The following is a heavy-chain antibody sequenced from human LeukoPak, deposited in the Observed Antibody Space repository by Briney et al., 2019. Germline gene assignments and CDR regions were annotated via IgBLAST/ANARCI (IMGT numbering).Heavy chain of an antibody. CDR2: IKQDGSEK. CDR3: AGDDGFRGYDY. CDR1: GFTFSNYW. V-gene: IGHV3-7*01. Sequence: GGSLRLSCAASGFTFSNYWMSWVRQAPGKGLEWVANIKQDGSEKYYVDSVKGRFTISRDNAKNSLCLQMNTLRAEDTAVYYCAGDDGFRGYDYWGQGTLVTVSS. D-gene: IGHD5-24*01. J-gene: IGHJ4*02.